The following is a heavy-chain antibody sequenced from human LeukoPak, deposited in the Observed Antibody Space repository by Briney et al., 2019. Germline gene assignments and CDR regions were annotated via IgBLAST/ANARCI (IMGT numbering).Heavy chain of an antibody. CDR2: VPWDGSVT. D-gene: IGHD3-3*01. CDR3: AREYYDFWSGYYLGYFDY. CDR1: GFNFRAYN. Sequence: GGSLRLSCITSGFNFRAYNMAWVRQAPGKGLEWLATVPWDGSVTEYIDSVRGRFTISRDNAKNSLYLQMNSLRAEDTAVYYCAREYYDFWSGYYLGYFDYWGQGTLVTVSS. V-gene: IGHV3-7*01. J-gene: IGHJ4*02.